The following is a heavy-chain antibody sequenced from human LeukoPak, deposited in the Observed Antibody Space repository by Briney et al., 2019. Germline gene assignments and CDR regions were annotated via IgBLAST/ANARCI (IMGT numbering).Heavy chain of an antibody. CDR1: GGSISSYY. J-gene: IGHJ4*02. D-gene: IGHD5-24*01. CDR2: IYYSGST. V-gene: IGHV4-59*01. CDR3: ARWEEMATIFDY. Sequence: SETLSLTCTVSGGSISSYYWSWIRQPPGKGLEWIGYIYYSGSTNYNPSLKSRVTISVDTSKNQFSLKLSSETAADTAVYYCARWEEMATIFDYWGQGTLVTVSS.